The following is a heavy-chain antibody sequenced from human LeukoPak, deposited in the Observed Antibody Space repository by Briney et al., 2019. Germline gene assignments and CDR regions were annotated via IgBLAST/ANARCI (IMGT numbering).Heavy chain of an antibody. CDR2: IYYSGST. D-gene: IGHD2-2*01. V-gene: IGHV4-59*01. CDR1: GGSISSYY. Sequence: SETLSLTCTVSGGSISSYYWSWIRQPPGKGLEWIGYIYYSGSTNYNPSLKSRVTISVDTSKNQFSLKLSSVTAADTAVYYCARAAVVPAARGWFDPRGQGTLVTVSS. J-gene: IGHJ5*02. CDR3: ARAAVVPAARGWFDP.